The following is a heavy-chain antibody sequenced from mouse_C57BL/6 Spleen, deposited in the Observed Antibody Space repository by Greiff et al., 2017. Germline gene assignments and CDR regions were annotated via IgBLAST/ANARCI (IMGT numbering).Heavy chain of an antibody. CDR3: ARDLYGTIYYAMDY. D-gene: IGHD1-1*01. V-gene: IGHV3-6*01. J-gene: IGHJ4*01. CDR1: GYSITSGYY. CDR2: ISYDGSN. Sequence: EVQLKESGPGLVKPSQSLSLTCSVTGYSITSGYYWNWIRQFPGNKLEWMGYISYDGSNNYNPSLKNRISITRDTSKNQFFLKLNSVTTEDTATYYCARDLYGTIYYAMDYWGQGTSVTVSS.